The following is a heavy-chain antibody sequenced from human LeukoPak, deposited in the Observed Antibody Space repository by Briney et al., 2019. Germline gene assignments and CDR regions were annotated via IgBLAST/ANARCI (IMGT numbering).Heavy chain of an antibody. Sequence: ASVKVSCKASGYTFTGYFIHWVRQAPGQGLEWMGRINPNSGGTNFAQDFQGRVTMTRDTSISTAYMEMSSLRSDDTAVYYCARDSPGGTWYYFDYWGQGTLVTASS. CDR3: ARDSPGGTWYYFDY. CDR1: GYTFTGYF. CDR2: INPNSGGT. V-gene: IGHV1-2*06. D-gene: IGHD6-13*01. J-gene: IGHJ4*02.